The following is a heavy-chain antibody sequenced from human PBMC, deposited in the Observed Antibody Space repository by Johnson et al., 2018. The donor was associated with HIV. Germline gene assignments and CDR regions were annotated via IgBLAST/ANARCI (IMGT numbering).Heavy chain of an antibody. V-gene: IGHV3-7*02. J-gene: IGHJ3*02. CDR2: IKQDGSET. Sequence: VQLVESGGGLVQPGGSLRLSCAASGFTFSSYWMSWVRQAPGKGLEWVANIKQDGSETYYMDSVRGRFPVSRDNAKNSLYLQMNSLRAEDTAVYYCARAPHPQWQWLPPGAFDIWGQGTMVTVSS. CDR1: GFTFSSYW. D-gene: IGHD6-19*01. CDR3: ARAPHPQWQWLPPGAFDI.